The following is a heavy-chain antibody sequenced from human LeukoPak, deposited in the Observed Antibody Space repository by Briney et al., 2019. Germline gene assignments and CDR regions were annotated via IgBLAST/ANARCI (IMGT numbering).Heavy chain of an antibody. CDR1: GGSISNYF. J-gene: IGHJ6*03. CDR3: TRGSIAYYYMDV. D-gene: IGHD3-22*01. Sequence: SETLSLTCTLSGGSISNYFWNWIRQPVGKGLEWIGRIYTSGSTNYNPSLKSRVTMSIDTSKNQFSLKLSSVTAADTAVYYCTRGSIAYYYMDVWGKGTTVTISS. V-gene: IGHV4-4*07. CDR2: IYTSGST.